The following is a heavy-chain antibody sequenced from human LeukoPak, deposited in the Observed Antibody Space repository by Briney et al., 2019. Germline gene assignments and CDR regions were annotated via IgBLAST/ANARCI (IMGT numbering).Heavy chain of an antibody. V-gene: IGHV4-39*01. D-gene: IGHD4-11*01. CDR1: GGSLCISSYY. CDR2: IYYSGNT. J-gene: IGHJ3*02. Sequence: SETLSLTCTVSGGSLCISSYYWGWIRQPPGKGLEWIGSIYYSGNTYYNPSLKSRVTMSVDTSKDQFSLQLSSVTAADTAVYYCARLGKSGMTTVTTRAFDIWGQGTVVTVSS. CDR3: ARLGKSGMTTVTTRAFDI.